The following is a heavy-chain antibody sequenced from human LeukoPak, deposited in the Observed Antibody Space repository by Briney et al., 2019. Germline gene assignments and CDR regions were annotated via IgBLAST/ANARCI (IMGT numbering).Heavy chain of an antibody. CDR1: GGTFSSYA. J-gene: IGHJ4*02. Sequence: ASVKVSCKASGGTFSSYAISWVRQAPGQGLEWMGGIIPIFGTANYAQKFQGRVTITADESTSTAYMELSSLRSEDTAVYYCAREGGYSYGTSFDYWGQGTLVTVSS. V-gene: IGHV1-69*13. CDR2: IIPIFGTA. D-gene: IGHD5-18*01. CDR3: AREGGYSYGTSFDY.